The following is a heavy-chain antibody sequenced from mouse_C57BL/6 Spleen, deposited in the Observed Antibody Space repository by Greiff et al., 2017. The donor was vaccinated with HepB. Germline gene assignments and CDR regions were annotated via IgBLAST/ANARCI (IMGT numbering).Heavy chain of an antibody. CDR2: INYDGSST. D-gene: IGHD2-4*01. V-gene: IGHV5-16*01. CDR3: ARASGIYYDYDEGYFDV. Sequence: EVQVVESEGGLVQPGRSMKLSCTASGFTFSDYYMAWVRQVPEKGLEWVANINYDGSSTYYLDSLKSRFIISRDNAKNILYLQMSSLKSEDTATYYCARASGIYYDYDEGYFDVWGTGTTVTVSS. J-gene: IGHJ1*03. CDR1: GFTFSDYY.